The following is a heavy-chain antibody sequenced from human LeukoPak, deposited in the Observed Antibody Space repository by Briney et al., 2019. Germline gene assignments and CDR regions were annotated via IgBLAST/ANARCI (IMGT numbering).Heavy chain of an antibody. CDR2: IYYSGST. CDR3: AREYYDSSGYLTN. V-gene: IGHV4-31*03. D-gene: IGHD3-22*01. J-gene: IGHJ4*02. CDR1: GGSISSGGYY. Sequence: SETLSLTCTVSGGSISSGGYYWSWIRQHPGKGLEWIGYIYYSGSTYYNPSLKSRVTISVDTSKNQFSLKLSSVTAADTAAYYCAREYYDSSGYLTNWGQGTLVTVSS.